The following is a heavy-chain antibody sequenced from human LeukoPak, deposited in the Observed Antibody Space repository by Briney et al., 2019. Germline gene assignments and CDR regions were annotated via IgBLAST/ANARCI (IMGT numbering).Heavy chain of an antibody. Sequence: GGSLRLSCAASGFTFSSYSMNWVRQAPGKGLEWVSSISSSSSYIYYADSVKGRFTISRDNAKNSLYLQMNSLRAEDTAVYYCARDRGIAAAGFAYWGQGTLVTVSS. CDR1: GFTFSSYS. D-gene: IGHD6-13*01. V-gene: IGHV3-21*01. CDR3: ARDRGIAAAGFAY. J-gene: IGHJ4*02. CDR2: ISSSSSYI.